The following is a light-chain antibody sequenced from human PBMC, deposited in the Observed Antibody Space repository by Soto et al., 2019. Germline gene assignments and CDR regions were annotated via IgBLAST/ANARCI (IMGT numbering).Light chain of an antibody. Sequence: QAVVTQPPSVSGAPGQRVTISCTGSSSNIGAGYDVHWYQQLPGTAPKLLIFGNTNRPSGVPDRFSGSKSDTSASLAITGLQAEDEANYYCQSYDSRLNGVVFGGGTKVTVL. V-gene: IGLV1-40*01. CDR1: SSNIGAGYD. CDR3: QSYDSRLNGVV. J-gene: IGLJ2*01. CDR2: GNT.